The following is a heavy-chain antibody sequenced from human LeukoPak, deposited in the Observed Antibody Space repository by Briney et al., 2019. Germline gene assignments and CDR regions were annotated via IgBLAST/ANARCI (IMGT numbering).Heavy chain of an antibody. D-gene: IGHD6-13*01. CDR1: GYTFTGYG. J-gene: IGHJ5*02. Sequence: ASVKVSCKASGYTFTGYGVSWVRQAPGQGLEWMGWISAYNGNTNYAQKLQGRVTMTTDTSTSTAYMELRSLRSDDTAVYYCAREGRGIAAAFSNWFDPWGQGTLVTVSS. V-gene: IGHV1-18*01. CDR2: ISAYNGNT. CDR3: AREGRGIAAAFSNWFDP.